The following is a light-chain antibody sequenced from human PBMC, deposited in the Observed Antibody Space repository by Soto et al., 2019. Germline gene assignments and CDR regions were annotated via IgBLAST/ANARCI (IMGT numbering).Light chain of an antibody. CDR3: QQYYGTPPYT. J-gene: IGKJ2*01. CDR2: WAS. CDR1: QNVFSMSDSKNY. Sequence: DIVMTQSPDSLALSLGERATINCKSSQNVFSMSDSKNYLAWYQHKPGQPPKLLIYWASTRASGVPDRFSGSGFGTDFTLTISSLQAEDVGVYYCQQYYGTPPYTFGQGTKLEL. V-gene: IGKV4-1*01.